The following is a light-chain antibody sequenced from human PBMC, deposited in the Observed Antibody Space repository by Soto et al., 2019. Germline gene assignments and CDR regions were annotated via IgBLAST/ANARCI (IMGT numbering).Light chain of an antibody. CDR1: SSDVGGYNY. CDR2: EVS. J-gene: IGLJ1*01. Sequence: QSALTQPASVSGSPGQSITISCTGTSSDVGGYNYVSWYQQHPGKAPKLMIYEVSYRPSGVSNRFSGSKSGNTASLTISGLPAEVAADYHCSSYTSSSTQVVGTGTKVTV. V-gene: IGLV2-14*01. CDR3: SSYTSSSTQV.